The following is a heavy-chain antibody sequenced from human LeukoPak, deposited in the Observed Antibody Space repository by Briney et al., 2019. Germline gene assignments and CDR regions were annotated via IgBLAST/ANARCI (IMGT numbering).Heavy chain of an antibody. D-gene: IGHD3/OR15-3a*01. J-gene: IGHJ3*02. CDR3: ARDDFVRRIGREPSDAFDI. Sequence: ASVKVSCKASGYTFTGYYMHWVRQAPGQGLEWMGWINPNSGGTNYVQKFQGRVTMTRDTSISTACMELSRLRSDDTAVYYCARDDFVRRIGREPSDAFDIWGQGTMVTVSS. CDR2: INPNSGGT. CDR1: GYTFTGYY. V-gene: IGHV1-2*02.